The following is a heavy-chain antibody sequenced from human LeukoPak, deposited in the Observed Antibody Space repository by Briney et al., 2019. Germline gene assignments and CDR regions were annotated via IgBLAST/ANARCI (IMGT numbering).Heavy chain of an antibody. D-gene: IGHD3-22*01. Sequence: SETLSLTCTVSGGSISSYYWSWIRQPPGKGLEWIGEINHSGSTNYNPSLKSRVTISVDTSKNQFSLKLSSVTAADTAVYYCARVVVVTKYAFDIWGQGTLVTVSS. J-gene: IGHJ4*02. CDR1: GGSISSYY. V-gene: IGHV4-34*01. CDR2: INHSGST. CDR3: ARVVVVTKYAFDI.